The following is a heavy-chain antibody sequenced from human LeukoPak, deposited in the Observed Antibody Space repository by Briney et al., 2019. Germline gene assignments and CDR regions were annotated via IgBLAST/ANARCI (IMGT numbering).Heavy chain of an antibody. D-gene: IGHD7-27*01. CDR1: GGSISTYY. Sequence: SPSETLSLTCTVSGGSISTYYWNWIRQPPGKGLEWIGYIYYSGSTNYNPSLKSRVTISVDTSKNQFSLKLSSVTAADTAVYYCARELGASHYFDYWGQGTLVTVSS. CDR2: IYYSGST. J-gene: IGHJ4*02. V-gene: IGHV4-59*12. CDR3: ARELGASHYFDY.